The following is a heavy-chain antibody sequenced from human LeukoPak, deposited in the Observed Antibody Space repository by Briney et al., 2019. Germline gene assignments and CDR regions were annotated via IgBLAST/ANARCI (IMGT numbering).Heavy chain of an antibody. V-gene: IGHV3-15*01. D-gene: IGHD6-6*01. J-gene: IGHJ3*02. CDR2: IKSKTDGGTT. CDR3: TTGIAARRDAFDI. CDR1: GFIFSYYG. Sequence: GGSLRLSCAASGFIFSYYGMHWVRQAPGKGLEWVGRIKSKTDGGTTDYAAPVKGRFTISRDDSKNTLYLQMNSLKTEDTAVYYCTTGIAARRDAFDIWGQGTMVTVSS.